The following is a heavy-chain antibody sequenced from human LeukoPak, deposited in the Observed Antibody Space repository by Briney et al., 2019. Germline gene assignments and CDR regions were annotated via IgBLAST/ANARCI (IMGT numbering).Heavy chain of an antibody. V-gene: IGHV1-24*01. J-gene: IGHJ6*03. D-gene: IGHD3-22*01. Sequence: ASVKVSCKVSGYTLTELSMHWVRQAPGKGLEWMGGFDPEDGETIYAQKFQGRVTMTEDTSTDTAYMELSSLRSEDTAVYYCATPWYYDSSGPYSYYMAVWGKGTTVTVSS. CDR3: ATPWYYDSSGPYSYYMAV. CDR1: GYTLTELS. CDR2: FDPEDGET.